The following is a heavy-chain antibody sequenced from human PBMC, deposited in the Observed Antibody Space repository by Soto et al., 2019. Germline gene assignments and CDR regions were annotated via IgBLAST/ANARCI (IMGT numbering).Heavy chain of an antibody. D-gene: IGHD2-15*01. CDR1: GFTFSSYA. Sequence: VQLVESGGGVVQPGRSLRLSCAASGFTFSSYAMHWVRQAPGKGLEWVAVMSYDGSNKYYADSVKGRFTISRDNSKNTLYLQMNSLRAEDTAVYYCARFKGCSGGSCYPYFDYWGQGTLVTVSS. J-gene: IGHJ4*02. CDR2: MSYDGSNK. CDR3: ARFKGCSGGSCYPYFDY. V-gene: IGHV3-30-3*01.